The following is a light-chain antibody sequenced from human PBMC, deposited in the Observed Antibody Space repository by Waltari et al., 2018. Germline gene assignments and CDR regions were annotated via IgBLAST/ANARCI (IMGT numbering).Light chain of an antibody. CDR3: GTWDSSLSGAV. J-gene: IGLJ7*01. V-gene: IGLV1-51*02. CDR2: EEC. CDR1: HSNIGNNY. Sequence: QSVLTQPPSVSAAPGQRVTISCSGGHSNIGNNYVSWYRQFPGTAPELLIYEECERPSGVPGRFSGSKSGTSATLDITGLQAGDEADYYCGTWDSSLSGAVFGGGTHLTVL.